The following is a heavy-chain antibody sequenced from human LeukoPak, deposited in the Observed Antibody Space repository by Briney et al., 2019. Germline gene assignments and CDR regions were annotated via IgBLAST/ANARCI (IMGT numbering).Heavy chain of an antibody. CDR1: GGSFSGYY. J-gene: IGHJ4*02. CDR3: ARGGGIYSGYVQGGYFDY. V-gene: IGHV4-34*01. CDR2: INHSGST. Sequence: PSETLSLTCAVYGGSFSGYYWSWMRQPPGKGLEWIGEINHSGSTNYNPPLKSRVTISVDTSKNQFSLKLSPGTAADTAVYYCARGGGIYSGYVQGGYFDYWGQGTLVTVSS. D-gene: IGHD5-12*01.